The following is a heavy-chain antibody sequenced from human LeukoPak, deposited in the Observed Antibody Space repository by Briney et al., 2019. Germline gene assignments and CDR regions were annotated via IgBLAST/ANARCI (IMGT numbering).Heavy chain of an antibody. CDR3: ARAAEYQLHYTVHYGMDV. D-gene: IGHD2-2*01. V-gene: IGHV4-31*03. Sequence: SETLSITCTVSGGSISSGGYYWSWIRQHPGKGLEWIGYIYYSGSTYYNPSLKSRVTISVDTSKNQFSLKLSSVTAADTAVYYCARAAEYQLHYTVHYGMDVWGQGTTVTVSS. J-gene: IGHJ6*02. CDR2: IYYSGST. CDR1: GGSISSGGYY.